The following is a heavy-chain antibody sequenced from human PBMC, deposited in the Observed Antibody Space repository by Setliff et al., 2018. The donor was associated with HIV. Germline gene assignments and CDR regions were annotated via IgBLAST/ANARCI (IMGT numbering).Heavy chain of an antibody. CDR3: ARSGTNSHRYSPFDT. V-gene: IGHV4-4*08. J-gene: IGHJ3*02. CDR2: IYTSGST. CDR1: GDSISAYY. D-gene: IGHD1-26*01. Sequence: SETLSLTCTVSGDSISAYYWSWIRQPPNKGLEWIGYIYTSGSTSYNPSLKSRVTISVDTSKNQFSLKLASVSAADTAVYFCARSGTNSHRYSPFDTWGPGTMVTVSS.